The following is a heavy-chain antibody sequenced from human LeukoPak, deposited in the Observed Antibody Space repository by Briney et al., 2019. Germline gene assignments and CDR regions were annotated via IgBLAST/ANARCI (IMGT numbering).Heavy chain of an antibody. Sequence: GGSLRLSCAAPGFTFSSYGMHWVRQAPGKGLEWLAVISNDGSNKYYEDSVKGRFTISRDNSKNTLYLQMNSLRAEDTAVYYCAKDGRGYSYGYYYWGQGTLVTVSS. V-gene: IGHV3-30*18. J-gene: IGHJ4*02. D-gene: IGHD5-18*01. CDR2: ISNDGSNK. CDR3: AKDGRGYSYGYYY. CDR1: GFTFSSYG.